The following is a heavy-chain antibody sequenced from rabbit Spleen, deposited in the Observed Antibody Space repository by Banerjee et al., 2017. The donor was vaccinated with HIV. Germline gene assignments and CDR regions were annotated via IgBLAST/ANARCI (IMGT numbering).Heavy chain of an antibody. D-gene: IGHD8-1*01. CDR3: ARDAGSYDYIDVYFNL. Sequence: QEQLEESAGGLVQPGASLTLTCTASGFSFSRSYDMCWVRQAPGKGLEWIGCIYTGNGHTHYASWAKGRFTIAITSSTTVTLQMTGLTAADTATYFCARDAGSYDYIDVYFNLWGPGTLVTVS. J-gene: IGHJ4*01. CDR1: GFSFSRSYD. V-gene: IGHV1S45*01. CDR2: IYTGNGHT.